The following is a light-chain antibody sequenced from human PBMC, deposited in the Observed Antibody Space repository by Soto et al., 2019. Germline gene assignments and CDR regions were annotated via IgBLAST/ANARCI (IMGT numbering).Light chain of an antibody. CDR2: DVS. Sequence: QSVLTQPASVSGSPGQSITISCTGTSSDGGGYNYVSWYQQHPGKAPKLMIYDVSNRPSGVSNRFSSSKSGNTASMTISGLQAEDEADYYCSSYTRSSTLYVFGTCTKLTVL. V-gene: IGLV2-14*01. CDR1: SSDGGGYNY. J-gene: IGLJ1*01. CDR3: SSYTRSSTLYV.